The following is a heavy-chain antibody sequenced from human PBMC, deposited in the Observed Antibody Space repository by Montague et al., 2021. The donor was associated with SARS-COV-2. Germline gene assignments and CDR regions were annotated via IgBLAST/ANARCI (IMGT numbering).Heavy chain of an antibody. CDR2: IYYSGRT. J-gene: IGHJ4*02. CDR1: GGSISSYY. V-gene: IGHV4-59*01. CDR3: ARGGGSGYRYYFDC. D-gene: IGHD3-22*01. Sequence: SETLSLTCTVSGGSISSYYWNWIRQPPGKGLEWIGYIYYSGRTNYNPSLKSRVTIPVDTSKNQFSLKLSSVTAADTAVYYCARGGGSGYRYYFDCWGQGSLVTVSS.